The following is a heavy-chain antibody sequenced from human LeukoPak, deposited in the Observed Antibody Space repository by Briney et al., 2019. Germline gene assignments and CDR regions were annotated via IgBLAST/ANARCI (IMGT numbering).Heavy chain of an antibody. CDR2: ITSSDNT. V-gene: IGHV3-23*01. D-gene: IGHD4-17*01. CDR3: AKPSGDYEYFDH. Sequence: GGSLKLSCAASGFTFSSYAMEWVRQTPGKGLEWVSGITSSDNTYYADSVMGRFTISRENSKNTLFLQINSLTVEDTAVYYCAKPSGDYEYFDHWGQGALVTVSA. CDR1: GFTFSSYA. J-gene: IGHJ4*02.